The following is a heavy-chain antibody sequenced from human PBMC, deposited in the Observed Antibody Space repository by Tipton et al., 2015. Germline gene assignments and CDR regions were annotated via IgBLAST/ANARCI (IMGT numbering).Heavy chain of an antibody. V-gene: IGHV3-64D*08. CDR2: ISGNGYNT. J-gene: IGHJ4*02. Sequence: SLRLSCSAAGFTLSRYAMNWVRQAPGKGLEYVSAISGNGYNTYYADSVKGRFTISRDNSKNTLYLQMSSLRAEDTAVYYCVKDGYYYDNSGYSPLDYWGQGTLVTVSS. CDR3: VKDGYYYDNSGYSPLDY. D-gene: IGHD3-22*01. CDR1: GFTLSRYA.